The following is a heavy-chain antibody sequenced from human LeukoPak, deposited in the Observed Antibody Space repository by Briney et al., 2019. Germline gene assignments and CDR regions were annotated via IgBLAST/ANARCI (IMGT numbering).Heavy chain of an antibody. CDR3: AKDSSGYGVY. Sequence: GGSLRLSCAASGFTFSSYAMSWVRQAPGKGLEWASAISGSGGSTYYADSVKGRFTISRDNSKNTLYLQMNSLRAEDTPVYYCAKDSSGYGVYWGQGTLVTVSS. CDR2: ISGSGGST. J-gene: IGHJ4*02. CDR1: GFTFSSYA. V-gene: IGHV3-23*01. D-gene: IGHD5-12*01.